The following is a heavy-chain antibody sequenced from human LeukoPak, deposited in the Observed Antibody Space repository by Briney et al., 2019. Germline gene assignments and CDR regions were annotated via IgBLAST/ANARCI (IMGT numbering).Heavy chain of an antibody. J-gene: IGHJ4*02. CDR2: ISGSGGST. Sequence: PGGSLRLSCAASGFTFSSYAMSWVRQAPGKGLEWVSAISGSGGSTYYADSVKGRFTISRDNSKNTLYLQMNSLRAEDTAVYYCAKVPMYYYGSGSYYNWGQGTLVTVSS. CDR3: AKVPMYYYGSGSYYN. CDR1: GFTFSSYA. D-gene: IGHD3-10*01. V-gene: IGHV3-23*01.